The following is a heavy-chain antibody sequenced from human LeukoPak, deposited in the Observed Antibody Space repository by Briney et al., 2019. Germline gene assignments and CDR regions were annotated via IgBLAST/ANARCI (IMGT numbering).Heavy chain of an antibody. Sequence: GGSLRLSCAASGFTFSSYAMSWVRQAPGKGLEWVSAISGSGGSTYYADSVKGRFTISRDNSKNTLYLQMNSLRAEDTAVYYCAKAQTSRESSSWPVRYYYYGMDVWGQGTTVTVSS. CDR1: GFTFSSYA. V-gene: IGHV3-23*01. CDR2: ISGSGGST. J-gene: IGHJ6*02. CDR3: AKAQTSRESSSWPVRYYYYGMDV. D-gene: IGHD6-13*01.